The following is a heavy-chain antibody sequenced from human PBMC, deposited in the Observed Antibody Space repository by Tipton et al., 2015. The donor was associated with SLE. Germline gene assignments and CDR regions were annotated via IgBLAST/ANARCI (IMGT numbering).Heavy chain of an antibody. CDR2: IYTSGST. V-gene: IGHV4-61*09. Sequence: TLSLTCTVSGGSISSGSYYWSCIRQPAGKGLEWIGYIYTSGSTNYNPSLKSRVTISVDTSKNQFSLKLSSVTAADTAVYYCARAHGITMIVNYWGQGTLVTVSS. D-gene: IGHD3-22*01. CDR1: GGSISSGSYY. CDR3: ARAHGITMIVNY. J-gene: IGHJ4*02.